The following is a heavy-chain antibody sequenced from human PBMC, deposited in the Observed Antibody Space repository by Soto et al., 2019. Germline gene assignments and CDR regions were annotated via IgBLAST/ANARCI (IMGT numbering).Heavy chain of an antibody. CDR2: ISYDGSNK. V-gene: IGHV3-30-3*01. Sequence: QVQLVESGGGVVQPGRSLRLSCAASGFTFSSYAMHWVRQAPGKGLEWVAVISYDGSNKYYADSVKGRFTISRDNSKNTLYLKMNSLRAEDTAVYYCARTPHLDYWGQGTLVTVSS. J-gene: IGHJ4*02. CDR3: ARTPHLDY. CDR1: GFTFSSYA.